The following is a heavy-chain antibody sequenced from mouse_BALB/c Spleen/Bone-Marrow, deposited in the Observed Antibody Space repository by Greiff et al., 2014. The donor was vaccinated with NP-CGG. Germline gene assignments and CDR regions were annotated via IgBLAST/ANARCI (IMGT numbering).Heavy chain of an antibody. V-gene: IGHV1-14*01. D-gene: IGHD2-10*02. J-gene: IGHJ4*01. CDR1: GYTFTSYV. CDR2: INPYNDGT. Sequence: EVQRVESGPELVKPGASVKMSCQASGYTFTSYVMHWVKQKPGQGLEWIGYINPYNDGTKYNEKFKGKATLTSDKSSSTAYMELSSLTSEDSAVYYCARGGYGNVYYAMDYWGQGTSVTVSS. CDR3: ARGGYGNVYYAMDY.